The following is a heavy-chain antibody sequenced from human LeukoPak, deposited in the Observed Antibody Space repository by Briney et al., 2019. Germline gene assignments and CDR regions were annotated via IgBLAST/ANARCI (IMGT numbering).Heavy chain of an antibody. CDR3: ARVQGNLGIYYFDY. CDR1: GGTFSSYA. CDR2: IIPILGIA. D-gene: IGHD7-27*01. Sequence: GASVKVSCKASGGTFSSYAISWVRQAPGQGLEWMGRIIPILGIANYAQKFQGRVTITADKSMSTAYMELSSLRSEDTAVYYCARVQGNLGIYYFDYWGQGTLVTVSS. J-gene: IGHJ4*02. V-gene: IGHV1-69*04.